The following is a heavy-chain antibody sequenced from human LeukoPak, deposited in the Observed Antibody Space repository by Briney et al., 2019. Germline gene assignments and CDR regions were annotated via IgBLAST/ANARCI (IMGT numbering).Heavy chain of an antibody. V-gene: IGHV3-30*18. J-gene: IGHJ4*02. D-gene: IGHD6-19*01. Sequence: GRSLRLSRTASGFTFNNHGIHWVRQAPGKGLEWVAVISYDGSNKDYADSVKGRFTISRDNSKNTLYLHMNSLRAEDTAIYYCAKPFSSGWYHALGFHYWGQGALVTVSS. CDR2: ISYDGSNK. CDR3: AKPFSSGWYHALGFHY. CDR1: GFTFNNHG.